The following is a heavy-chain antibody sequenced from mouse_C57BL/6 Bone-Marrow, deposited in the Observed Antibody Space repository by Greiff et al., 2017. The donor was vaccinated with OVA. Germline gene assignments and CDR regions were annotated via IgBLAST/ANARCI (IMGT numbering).Heavy chain of an antibody. D-gene: IGHD2-1*01. J-gene: IGHJ4*01. CDR1: GYSFTDYN. CDR2: INPNYGTT. Sequence: EVQLQQSGPELVKPGASVQISCKASGYSFTDYNMNWVKQSNGKSLEWSGVINPNYGTTSYNQKFKGKATLTVDQSSSTAYMQLNSLTSEDSAVYYCARGGGYYGNFYAMDYWGQGTSVTVSS. V-gene: IGHV1-39*01. CDR3: ARGGGYYGNFYAMDY.